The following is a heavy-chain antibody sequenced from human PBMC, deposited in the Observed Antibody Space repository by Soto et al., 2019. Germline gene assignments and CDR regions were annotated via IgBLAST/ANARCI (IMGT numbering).Heavy chain of an antibody. D-gene: IGHD4-17*01. V-gene: IGHV4-31*03. CDR3: ARASDYPPNFDY. CDR2: IYYSGST. Sequence: SETLSLTCTVSGGSISSGGYYWSWIRQHPGKGLEWIGYIYYSGSTYYNPSLKSRVTISVDTSKNQFSLKLSSVTAADTAVYYCARASDYPPNFDYWGQGTLVTVSS. J-gene: IGHJ4*02. CDR1: GGSISSGGYY.